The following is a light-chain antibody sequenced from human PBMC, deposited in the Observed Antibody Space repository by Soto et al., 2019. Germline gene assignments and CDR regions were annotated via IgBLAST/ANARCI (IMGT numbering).Light chain of an antibody. CDR3: QQYHSDPIT. CDR2: WAS. V-gene: IGKV4-1*01. Sequence: VMTQSPDSLAVSLGERATINCKSSRSVLSDSNNQNYLAWFQQKPGQPPKLLLYWASTRESGVPDRFSGSGSGTDFTLTISSLQAEDVAVYYCQQYHSDPITFGQGTRLDIK. J-gene: IGKJ5*01. CDR1: RSVLSDSNNQNY.